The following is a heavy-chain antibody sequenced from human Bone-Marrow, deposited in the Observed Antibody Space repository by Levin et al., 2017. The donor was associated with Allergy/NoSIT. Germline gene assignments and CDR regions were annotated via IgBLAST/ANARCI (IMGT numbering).Heavy chain of an antibody. V-gene: IGHV3-53*01. CDR2: ISSGGDT. CDR1: GFTVSVHY. D-gene: IGHD6-13*01. CDR3: AGTSSSWYTYYYYGMDV. J-gene: IGHJ6*02. Sequence: GESLKISCAASGFTVSVHYMNWVRQAPGKGLEWVSVISSGGDTYYADSVKGRFVISRDNSKNTLYLRLNSLRAEDTAVYYCAGTSSSWYTYYYYGMDVWGQGTTVTVSS.